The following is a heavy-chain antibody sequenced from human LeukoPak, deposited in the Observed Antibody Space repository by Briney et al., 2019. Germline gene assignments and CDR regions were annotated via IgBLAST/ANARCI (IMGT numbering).Heavy chain of an antibody. Sequence: AASVKVSCKASGYTFTSYDINWVRQATGQGLEWMGWMNPNSGNTGYAQKFQGRVTMTRNTSISTAYMELSSLRSEDTAVYYCARGRAGYYDILTVYYKRGDNWFDPWGQGTLVTVSS. CDR3: ARGRAGYYDILTVYYKRGDNWFDP. D-gene: IGHD3-9*01. J-gene: IGHJ5*02. CDR1: GYTFTSYD. CDR2: MNPNSGNT. V-gene: IGHV1-8*01.